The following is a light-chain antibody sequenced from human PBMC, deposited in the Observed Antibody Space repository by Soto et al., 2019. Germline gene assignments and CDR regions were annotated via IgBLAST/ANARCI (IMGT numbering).Light chain of an antibody. Sequence: QSALTQPPSASGSPGQSVIISCAGSSSDIGAYDYVSWFQQHPGKAPKLLIYESEKRPSGVPNRFSGSKSGSTAFLTVSGVQAEDEADYYCSSYAERNSVLFGGGTKVTVL. CDR3: SSYAERNSVL. J-gene: IGLJ3*02. CDR2: ESE. CDR1: SSDIGAYDY. V-gene: IGLV2-8*01.